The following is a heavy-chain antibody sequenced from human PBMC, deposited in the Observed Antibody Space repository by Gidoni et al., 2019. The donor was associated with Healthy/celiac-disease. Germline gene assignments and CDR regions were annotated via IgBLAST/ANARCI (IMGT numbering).Heavy chain of an antibody. Sequence: QVQLVQSGSELKKPGASVKVSCKASGDTCTSYAMNWVRQAPGQGLEWMGWINPTTGTPPYAQGFTGRFVFSLDTSVRPAYLQISSLKAEDTAVYYCARGDGAYAHYSLAFAPWGQGTLVTVSS. CDR1: GDTCTSYA. D-gene: IGHD4-17*01. CDR3: ARGDGAYAHYSLAFAP. CDR2: INPTTGTP. J-gene: IGHJ5*02. V-gene: IGHV7-4-1*02.